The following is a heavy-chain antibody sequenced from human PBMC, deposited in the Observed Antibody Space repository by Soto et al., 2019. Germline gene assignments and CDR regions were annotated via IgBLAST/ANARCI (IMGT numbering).Heavy chain of an antibody. Sequence: ASVKVSCKASGYTFTSYGISWVRQAPGQGLEWMGWISAYNGNTNYAQKLQGRVTMTTDTSTSTAYMELRSLRSDDTAVYYCARDECAFWAITIFGVENYYGMDVWGQGTTVTVSS. CDR3: ARDECAFWAITIFGVENYYGMDV. CDR2: ISAYNGNT. D-gene: IGHD3-3*01. CDR1: GYTFTSYG. V-gene: IGHV1-18*01. J-gene: IGHJ6*02.